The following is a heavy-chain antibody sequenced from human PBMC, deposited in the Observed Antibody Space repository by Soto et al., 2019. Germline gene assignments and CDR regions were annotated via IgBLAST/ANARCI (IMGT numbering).Heavy chain of an antibody. Sequence: GASVKVSCKASGYTFTDLSIHWVRQAPGKGLEWMGGFDREDDETVYAQNFQGRITMTEDTFTDTAYMELSSLRSEDTAVYYCATEQPRYYDNNGVDAFDIWGQGTMVTVSS. CDR3: ATEQPRYYDNNGVDAFDI. CDR1: GYTFTDLS. J-gene: IGHJ3*02. CDR2: FDREDDET. V-gene: IGHV1-24*01. D-gene: IGHD3-22*01.